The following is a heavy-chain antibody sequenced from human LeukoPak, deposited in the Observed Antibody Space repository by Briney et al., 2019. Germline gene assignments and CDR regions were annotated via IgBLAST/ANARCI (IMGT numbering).Heavy chain of an antibody. CDR1: GFTFTNAW. CDR3: ARVKTGTRPYFDY. D-gene: IGHD1-1*01. CDR2: ISSSSSYI. Sequence: GGSLRLSCAASGFTFTNAWMNWVRQAPGKGLEWVSSISSSSSYIYYADSVKGRFTISRDNAKNSLYLQMSSLRAEDTAVYYCARVKTGTRPYFDYWGQGTLVTVSS. J-gene: IGHJ4*02. V-gene: IGHV3-21*01.